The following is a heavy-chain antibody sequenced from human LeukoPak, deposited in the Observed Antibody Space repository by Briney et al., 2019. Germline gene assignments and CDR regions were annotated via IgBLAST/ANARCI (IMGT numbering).Heavy chain of an antibody. J-gene: IGHJ3*01. D-gene: IGHD4/OR15-4a*01. CDR2: IRSDGSNK. CDR3: ASAANYGFNV. V-gene: IGHV3-30*02. Sequence: GGSLRLSCAASAFTFSTYGMHWVRQAPVKGLEWVAVIRSDGSNKYYADSVKGRFTISRDNSKNTLYLQMNTLRAEDTAVYYCASAANYGFNVWGQGTMVTVSS. CDR1: AFTFSTYG.